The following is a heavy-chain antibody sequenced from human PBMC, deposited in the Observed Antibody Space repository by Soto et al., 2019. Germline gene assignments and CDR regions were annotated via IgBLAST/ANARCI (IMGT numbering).Heavy chain of an antibody. J-gene: IGHJ6*02. D-gene: IGHD4-17*01. CDR1: GGTFSSYA. V-gene: IGHV1-69*13. CDR3: AKNSYGDSWNFGLDV. Sequence: ASVKVSCKASGGTFSSYAISWVRQAPGQGLEWMGGIIPIFGTANYAQKFQGRVTITADESTSTAYMELNSLRDEDTAVYYCAKNSYGDSWNFGLDVWGQGTTVTVSS. CDR2: IIPIFGTA.